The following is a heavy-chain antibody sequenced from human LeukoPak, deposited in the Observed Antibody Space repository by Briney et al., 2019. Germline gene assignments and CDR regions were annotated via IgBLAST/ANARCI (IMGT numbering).Heavy chain of an antibody. J-gene: IGHJ4*02. V-gene: IGHV3-23*01. D-gene: IGHD2-8*01. Sequence: GGSLRLSCAASGFSFSSCAMSWVRQAPGKGPQWVSGVSDDGNSRYYADSLKGRFTISRDNSKNTLYLQMNSLRAEDTAVYYCARGLNGYIDYWGQGTLVTVSS. CDR2: VSDDGNSR. CDR3: ARGLNGYIDY. CDR1: GFSFSSCA.